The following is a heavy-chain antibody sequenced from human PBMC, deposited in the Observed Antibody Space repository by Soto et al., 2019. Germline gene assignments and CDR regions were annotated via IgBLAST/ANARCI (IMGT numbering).Heavy chain of an antibody. V-gene: IGHV1-2*04. CDR1: GYTFTGYY. J-gene: IGHJ6*03. D-gene: IGHD2-2*01. Sequence: ASVKVSCKASGYTFTGYYMHWVRQAPGQGLEWMGWINPNSGGTNYAQKFQGWVTMTRDTSISTAYMELSRLRSDDTAVYYCARDAGGLVVPAAMPTYYMDVWGKGTTVTVSS. CDR2: INPNSGGT. CDR3: ARDAGGLVVPAAMPTYYMDV.